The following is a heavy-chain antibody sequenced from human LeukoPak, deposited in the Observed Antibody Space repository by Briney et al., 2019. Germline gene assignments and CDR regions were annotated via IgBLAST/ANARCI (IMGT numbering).Heavy chain of an antibody. Sequence: GGSLRLSCATSGLNFDDYGMSWVRQAPGKGLEWVSGIDWNGGNSGYADSVKGRFTISRDNAKNSLYLQMNSLRADDTALYYCARDHVLTATTFPPDWFDRWGQGTLVTVSS. D-gene: IGHD1-1*01. J-gene: IGHJ5*02. CDR3: ARDHVLTATTFPPDWFDR. CDR2: IDWNGGNS. CDR1: GLNFDDYG. V-gene: IGHV3-20*04.